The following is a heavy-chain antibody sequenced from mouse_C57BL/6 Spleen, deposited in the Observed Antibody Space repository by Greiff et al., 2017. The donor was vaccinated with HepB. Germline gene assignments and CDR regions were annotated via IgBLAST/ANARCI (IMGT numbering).Heavy chain of an antibody. CDR1: GYTFTSYW. V-gene: IGHV1-64*01. CDR2: IHPNSGST. CDR3: ATYYYGSSYAMDY. Sequence: QVQLKQSGAELVKPGASVKLSCKASGYTFTSYWMHWVKQRPGQGLEWIGMIHPNSGSTNYNEKFKSKATLTVDKSSSTAYMQLSSLTSEDSAVYYCATYYYGSSYAMDYWGQGTSVTVSS. J-gene: IGHJ4*01. D-gene: IGHD1-1*01.